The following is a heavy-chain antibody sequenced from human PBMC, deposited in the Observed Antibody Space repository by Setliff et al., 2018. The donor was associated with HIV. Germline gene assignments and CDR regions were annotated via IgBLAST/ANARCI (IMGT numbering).Heavy chain of an antibody. J-gene: IGHJ6*02. CDR3: GRDRDHVVQEGYYDRGV. Sequence: GGSLRLSCAASGFTFSNYWMNWVRQAPGKGLEWVANIRQDESEKYYVDSVRGRFTISRDNAKSSLYLQMKSLRAEDTAVYYCGRDRDHVVQEGYYDRGVWGQGTTVNVSS. V-gene: IGHV3-7*01. CDR2: IRQDESEK. CDR1: GFTFSNYW. D-gene: IGHD3-10*02.